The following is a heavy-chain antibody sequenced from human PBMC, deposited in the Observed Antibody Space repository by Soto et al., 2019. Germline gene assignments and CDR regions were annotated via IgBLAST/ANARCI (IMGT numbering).Heavy chain of an antibody. CDR2: IIPILGIA. V-gene: IGHV1-69*02. Sequence: ASVKVSCKASGGTFSSYTISWVRQAPGQGLEWMGRIIPILGIANYAQKFQGRVTITADKSTSTAYMELSSLRSEDTAVYYCVRGTSSPNWYFYLWGRGTLVTVSS. CDR1: GGTFSSYT. CDR3: VRGTSSPNWYFYL. J-gene: IGHJ2*01. D-gene: IGHD6-13*01.